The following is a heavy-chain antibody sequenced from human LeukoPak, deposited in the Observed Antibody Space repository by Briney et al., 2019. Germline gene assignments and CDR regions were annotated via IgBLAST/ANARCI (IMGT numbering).Heavy chain of an antibody. D-gene: IGHD5-18*01. CDR2: IKQDGSER. J-gene: IGHJ4*02. CDR3: ARDAVDTAMVGYSDY. Sequence: GGSLRLSCAASGFTVSSNYMSWVRQAPGKGLEWVANIKQDGSERNYVDSVKGRFTISRDNAKNPLYLQMNSLGAEDTAVYYCARDAVDTAMVGYSDYWGQGTLVTVSS. V-gene: IGHV3-7*01. CDR1: GFTVSSNY.